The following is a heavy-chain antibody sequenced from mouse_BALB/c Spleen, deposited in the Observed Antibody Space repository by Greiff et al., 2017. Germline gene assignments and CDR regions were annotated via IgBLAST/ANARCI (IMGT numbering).Heavy chain of an antibody. V-gene: IGHV5-6-3*01. CDR1: GFTFSSYG. J-gene: IGHJ3*01. CDR3: ARDRTTVVAPFAY. D-gene: IGHD1-1*01. CDR2: INSNGGST. Sequence: EVQGVESGGGLVQPGGSLKLSCAASGFTFSSYGMSWVRQTPDKRLELVATINSNGGSTYYPDSVKGRFTISRDNAKNTLYLQMSSLKSEDTAMYYCARDRTTVVAPFAYWGQGTLVTVSA.